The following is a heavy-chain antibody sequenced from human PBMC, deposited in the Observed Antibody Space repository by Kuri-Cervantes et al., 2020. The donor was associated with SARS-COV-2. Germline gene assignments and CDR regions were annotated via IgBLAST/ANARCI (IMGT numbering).Heavy chain of an antibody. CDR3: ARGVAAAGKTFDY. V-gene: IGHV4-4*02. D-gene: IGHD6-13*01. CDR2: ISHSGTT. CDR1: GGSISSSNW. Sequence: GSLRLSCAVSGGSISSSNWWSWFRQPPGKGLEWIGEISHSGTTNYNPSLKSQVTISVDKSKNHFSLKLSSVTAADTAVYYCARGVAAAGKTFDYWGQGTLVTVS. J-gene: IGHJ4*02.